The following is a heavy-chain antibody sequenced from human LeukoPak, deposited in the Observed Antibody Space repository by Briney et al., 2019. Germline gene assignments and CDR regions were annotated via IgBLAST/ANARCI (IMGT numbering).Heavy chain of an antibody. CDR1: GGSFSIYY. D-gene: IGHD3-16*01. CDR3: ARESLGAFDI. J-gene: IGHJ3*02. CDR2: IYYSGST. Sequence: SETLSLTCTVSGGSFSIYYWSWIRQPPGRRLEWIGYIYYSGSTNYNPSLQSRVTISVDTSKNQFSLELSSVTAADTAVYYCARESLGAFDIWGQGTMVTVFS. V-gene: IGHV4-59*12.